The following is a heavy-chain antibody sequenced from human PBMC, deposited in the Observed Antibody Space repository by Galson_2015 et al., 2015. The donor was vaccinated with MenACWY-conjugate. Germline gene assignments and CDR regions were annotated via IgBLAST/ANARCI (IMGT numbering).Heavy chain of an antibody. J-gene: IGHJ4*02. V-gene: IGHV5-51*03. D-gene: IGHD6-13*01. CDR3: ASSAAAGTVPYYFDY. Sequence: QSGAEVKKPGESLKISCKGSGYSFTSYWIGWVRQMPGKGLEWMGIIYPGDSDTRYSPSFQGQVTISADKSISTAYLQWSSLKASDTAMYYCASSAAAGTVPYYFDYWGQGTLVTVSS. CDR1: GYSFTSYW. CDR2: IYPGDSDT.